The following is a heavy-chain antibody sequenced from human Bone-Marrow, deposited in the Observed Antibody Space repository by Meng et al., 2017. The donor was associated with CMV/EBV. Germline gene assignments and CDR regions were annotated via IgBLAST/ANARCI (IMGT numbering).Heavy chain of an antibody. CDR2: ISYDGSNK. J-gene: IGHJ6*01. CDR3: ARVGSTSSDWDYYYGMDV. CDR1: GFTFSSYA. Sequence: GESLKISCAASGFTFSSYAMHWVRQAPGKGLEWVAVISYDGSNKYYADSVKGRFTISRDNSKNTLYLQMNSLRAEDTAVYYCARVGSTSSDWDYYYGMDVWGQGHTVT. V-gene: IGHV3-30*04. D-gene: IGHD2-2*01.